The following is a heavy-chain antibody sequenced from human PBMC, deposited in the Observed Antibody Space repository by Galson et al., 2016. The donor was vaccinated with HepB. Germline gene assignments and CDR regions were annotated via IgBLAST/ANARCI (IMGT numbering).Heavy chain of an antibody. J-gene: IGHJ6*02. Sequence: SLRLSCAASGFTFSSHSMHWARQAPGKGLEWVAVISHDGGNHFYADSVKGRFTISRDNPKNTLYLQMNRLKPDDTAVYFCARGLRWSGFFKIYFYYGMDVWGQGTTVTVSS. CDR2: ISHDGGNH. CDR3: ARGLRWSGFFKIYFYYGMDV. V-gene: IGHV3-30*14. CDR1: GFTFSSHS. D-gene: IGHD3-3*01.